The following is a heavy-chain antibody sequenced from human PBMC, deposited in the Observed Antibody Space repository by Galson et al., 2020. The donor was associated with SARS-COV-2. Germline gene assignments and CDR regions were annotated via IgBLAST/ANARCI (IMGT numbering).Heavy chain of an antibody. J-gene: IGHJ6*03. CDR1: GGSFSGYY. V-gene: IGHV4-34*01. CDR3: ARDLHYYYYYYMDV. CDR2: INHSGST. Sequence: SETLSLTCAVYGGSFSGYYWSWIRQPPGKGLEWIGEINHSGSTNYNPSLKSRVTISVDTSKNQFSLKLSSVTAADTAVYYCARDLHYYYYYYMDVWGKGTTVTISS.